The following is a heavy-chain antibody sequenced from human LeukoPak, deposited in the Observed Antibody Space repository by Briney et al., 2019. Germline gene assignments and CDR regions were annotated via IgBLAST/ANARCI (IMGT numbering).Heavy chain of an antibody. V-gene: IGHV4-59*01. Sequence: PSETLSLTCTVSGGSISSYYWSWIRQPPGKGLEWIGYIYYSGSTNYNPSLKSRVTISVDTSKNQFSLKLSSVTAADTAVYYCATRGGSSWDYYYMDVWGKGTTVTVSS. J-gene: IGHJ6*03. D-gene: IGHD6-13*01. CDR3: ATRGGSSWDYYYMDV. CDR2: IYYSGST. CDR1: GGSISSYY.